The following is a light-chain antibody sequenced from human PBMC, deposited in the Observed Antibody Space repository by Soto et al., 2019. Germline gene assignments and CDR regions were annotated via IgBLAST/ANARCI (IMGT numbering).Light chain of an antibody. Sequence: EIVLTQSPGTLSLSPGERATLSCRASQSVTNNYLAWYQQKPGQASRLLIDDASHRATGIPDRFSGSGSGTDFTLTINRLEPEDFAVYYCQQCATAPLTFGQGTRVETK. CDR2: DAS. CDR3: QQCATAPLT. V-gene: IGKV3-20*01. CDR1: QSVTNNY. J-gene: IGKJ1*01.